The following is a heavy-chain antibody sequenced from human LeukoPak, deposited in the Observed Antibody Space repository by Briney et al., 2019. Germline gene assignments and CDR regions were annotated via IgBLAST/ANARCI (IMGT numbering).Heavy chain of an antibody. V-gene: IGHV4-34*01. Sequence: SETLSXTCAVYGGSFXGYYWSWXXXPPGKGLEWIGEINHSGSTNYNPSLKSRVTISVDTSKNQFSLKLSSVTAADTAVYYCARGXYYYGSGSYYGWFDPWGQGTLVTVSS. CDR1: GGSFXGYY. J-gene: IGHJ5*02. D-gene: IGHD3-10*01. CDR2: INHSGST. CDR3: ARGXYYYGSGSYYGWFDP.